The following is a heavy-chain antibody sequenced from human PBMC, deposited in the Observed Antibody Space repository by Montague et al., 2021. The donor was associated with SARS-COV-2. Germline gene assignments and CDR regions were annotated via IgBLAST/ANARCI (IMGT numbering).Heavy chain of an antibody. CDR1: GGSVSSGSYY. Sequence: SETLSLTCTVSGGSVSSGSYYWSWIRQPPGKGLEWIGYIYYSGSTNYNPSLKSRVTISVDTSKNQFSLKLSSVTAADTAVYSCARDRGGGLGGVITAYYFDYWGQGTLVTVSS. D-gene: IGHD3-16*01. J-gene: IGHJ4*02. CDR3: ARDRGGGLGGVITAYYFDY. V-gene: IGHV4-61*01. CDR2: IYYSGST.